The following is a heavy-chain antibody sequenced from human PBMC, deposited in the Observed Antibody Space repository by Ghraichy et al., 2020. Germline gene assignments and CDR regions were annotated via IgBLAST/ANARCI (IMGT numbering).Heavy chain of an antibody. J-gene: IGHJ6*02. V-gene: IGHV3-33*01. CDR3: ARDPGVPAAAEYYGMDV. CDR1: GFTFSSYG. D-gene: IGHD2-2*01. Sequence: GGSLRLSCAASGFTFSSYGMHWVRQAPGKGLEWVAVIWYDGSNKYYADSVKGRFTISRDNSKNTLYLQMNSLRAEDTAVYYCARDPGVPAAAEYYGMDVWGQGTTVTVSS. CDR2: IWYDGSNK.